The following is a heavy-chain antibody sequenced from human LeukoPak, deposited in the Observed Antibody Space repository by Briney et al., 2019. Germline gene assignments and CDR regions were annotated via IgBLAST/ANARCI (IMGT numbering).Heavy chain of an antibody. D-gene: IGHD6-13*01. V-gene: IGHV4-30-4*01. J-gene: IGHJ4*02. CDR2: IYYSGST. CDR1: GGSISSGDYY. Sequence: SETLSLTCTVSGGSISSGDYYWSWIRQPPGKGLEWIGYIYYSGSTYYNPSLKSRITISVDTSKNQFSLKLNSVTAADTAVYYCARHGGAAAAIDYWGQGTLVTVSS. CDR3: ARHGGAAAAIDY.